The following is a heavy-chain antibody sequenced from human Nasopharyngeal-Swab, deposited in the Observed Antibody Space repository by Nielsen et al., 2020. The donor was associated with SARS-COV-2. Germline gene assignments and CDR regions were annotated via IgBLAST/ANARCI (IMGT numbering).Heavy chain of an antibody. CDR1: GGSISSGSDY. V-gene: IGHV4-61*02. D-gene: IGHD3-10*01. Sequence: SETLSLTCTVSGGSISSGSDYWSWTRKHAGKGLEWIGRIYTSGSTNYNPSLKSRVTISVDTSKNQFSLKLSSVTAADTAVYYCARGRVDLWFGEFDYAFDIWGQGTMVTVSS. CDR3: ARGRVDLWFGEFDYAFDI. J-gene: IGHJ3*02. CDR2: IYTSGST.